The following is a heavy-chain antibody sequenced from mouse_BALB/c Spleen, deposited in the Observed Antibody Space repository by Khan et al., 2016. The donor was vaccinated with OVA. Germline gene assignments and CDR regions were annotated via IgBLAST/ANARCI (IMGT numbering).Heavy chain of an antibody. CDR2: IIPNNGGT. CDR3: ARHGYGGFAY. Sequence: VRLQQSGPELVKPGASVKIPCKASGYTFTDYNMAWVRQSHGKSLEWIGDIIPNNGGTIYNQKFKDKATLTVDKSSSTAYMELRSLTSEDTAVYYCARHGYGGFAYWGQGTLVTVSA. D-gene: IGHD2-2*01. V-gene: IGHV1-18*01. CDR1: GYTFTDYN. J-gene: IGHJ3*01.